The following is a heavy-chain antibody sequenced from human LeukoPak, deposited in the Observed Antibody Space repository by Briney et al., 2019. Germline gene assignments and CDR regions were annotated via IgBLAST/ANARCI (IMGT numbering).Heavy chain of an antibody. J-gene: IGHJ4*02. CDR2: ISDGGGSI. D-gene: IGHD6-13*01. CDR3: ANGKQQLVPSDY. V-gene: IGHV3-23*01. Sequence: LGGSLRLSCAASGFTFNSYAMSWVRQAPGKGLEWVSAISDGGGSIYYADSVKGRFTISRDNSKNTLYLQMNSLRAEDTAVYYCANGKQQLVPSDYWGQGTLVTVSS. CDR1: GFTFNSYA.